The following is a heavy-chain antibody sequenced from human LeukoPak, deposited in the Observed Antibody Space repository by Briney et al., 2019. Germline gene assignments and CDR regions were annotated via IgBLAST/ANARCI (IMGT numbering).Heavy chain of an antibody. V-gene: IGHV3-7*01. CDR2: IKQDGSEK. CDR3: ARGWEYYYDSSGYYWFDT. Sequence: PGGSLRLSCAASGFTFSSYWMSWVRQAPGKGLEWVANIKQDGSEKYYVDSVKGRFTISRDNAKNSLYLQMNSLRAEDTAVYYCARGWEYYYDSSGYYWFDTWGQGTLVTVSS. J-gene: IGHJ5*02. D-gene: IGHD3-22*01. CDR1: GFTFSSYW.